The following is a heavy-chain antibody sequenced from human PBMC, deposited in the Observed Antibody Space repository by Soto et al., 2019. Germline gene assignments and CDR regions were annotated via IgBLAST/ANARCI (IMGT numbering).Heavy chain of an antibody. J-gene: IGHJ6*02. CDR3: VSHTGQTNYYCEVDV. V-gene: IGHV5-51*01. D-gene: IGHD5-18*01. CDR1: GYSFVDYW. Sequence: RGESLKISCKGSGYSFVDYWIAWVRQMPGNGLEWMGILYPGDSDPRYSPSFQGQVTISVDKSMGIAYLQWSRLKASDTAMYYCVSHTGQTNYYCEVDVWGQGTTVTVSS. CDR2: LYPGDSDP.